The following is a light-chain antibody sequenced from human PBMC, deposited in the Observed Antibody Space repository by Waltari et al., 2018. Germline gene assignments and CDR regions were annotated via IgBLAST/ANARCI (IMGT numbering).Light chain of an antibody. V-gene: IGLV2-11*01. CDR3: SSYAGSNTL. CDR1: SSDIGGYNY. CDR2: DVS. J-gene: IGLJ2*01. Sequence: QAALTQPPSVSGSPGQSVTISCTGTSSDIGGYNYVSWYQQHPGKAPKLMIYDVSKLPSGVSDRFSGSKSGNTASLTISGLQAEDEADYYCSSYAGSNTLFGGGTRLTVL.